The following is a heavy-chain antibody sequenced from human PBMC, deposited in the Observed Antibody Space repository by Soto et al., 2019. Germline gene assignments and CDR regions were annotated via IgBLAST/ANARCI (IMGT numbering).Heavy chain of an antibody. Sequence: GGSLRLSCAASGFTFSSYWMSWVRQAPGKGLEWVANIKQDGSEKYYVDSVKGRFTIPRDNAKNSLYLQMNSLRAEDTAVYYCARDFYSNYGGVDYWGQGTLVTVSS. J-gene: IGHJ4*02. V-gene: IGHV3-7*01. D-gene: IGHD4-4*01. CDR3: ARDFYSNYGGVDY. CDR2: IKQDGSEK. CDR1: GFTFSSYW.